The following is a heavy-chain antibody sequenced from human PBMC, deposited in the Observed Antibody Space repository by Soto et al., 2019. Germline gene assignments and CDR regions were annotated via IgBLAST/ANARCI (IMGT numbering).Heavy chain of an antibody. V-gene: IGHV6-1*01. Sequence: QVQLQQSGPGLVKPSQTLSLTCDISGDSVSSNNAAWSWIRQSPSRVLEWLGRTYYRSKWYNDYAVSVKSRITMNPDTSKNQFSLQLNSVTPEDTAVYYCVRVRYSSGGYYYHGIDVWGQGTTVTVSS. CDR1: GDSVSSNNAA. D-gene: IGHD6-19*01. CDR2: TYYRSKWYN. CDR3: VRVRYSSGGYYYHGIDV. J-gene: IGHJ6*02.